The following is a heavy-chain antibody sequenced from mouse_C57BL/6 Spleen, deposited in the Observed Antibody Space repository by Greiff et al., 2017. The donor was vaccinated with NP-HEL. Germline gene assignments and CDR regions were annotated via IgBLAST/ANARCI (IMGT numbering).Heavy chain of an antibody. CDR3: ARGPSYYAKDD. J-gene: IGHJ4*01. CDR1: GYSITSGYY. Sequence: EVKLQESGPGLVKPSQSLSLTCSVTGYSITSGYYWNWIRQFPGNKLEWMGYISYDGGNNYNPSLKNRISITRDTSKSQVFLKLNSVTTEDTATYYCARGPSYYAKDDWGQGTSVTVAT. V-gene: IGHV3-6*01. CDR2: ISYDGGN.